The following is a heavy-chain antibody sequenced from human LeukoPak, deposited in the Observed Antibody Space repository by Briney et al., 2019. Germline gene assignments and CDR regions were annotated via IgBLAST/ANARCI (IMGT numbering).Heavy chain of an antibody. CDR3: ARGSRRSIVVVTDFDY. Sequence: GGSLRLSCAASGFTFSNYWMNWVRQAPGKGLEWVANIKQDGSEKYFVDSVKGRFTISRGNAKNSVYLQMNSLRAEDTAVYYCARGSRRSIVVVTDFDYWGQGTLVTVSS. D-gene: IGHD3-22*01. V-gene: IGHV3-7*01. J-gene: IGHJ4*02. CDR2: IKQDGSEK. CDR1: GFTFSNYW.